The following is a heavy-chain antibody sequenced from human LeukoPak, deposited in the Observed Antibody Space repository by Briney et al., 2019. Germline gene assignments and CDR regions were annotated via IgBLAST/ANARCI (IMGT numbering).Heavy chain of an antibody. V-gene: IGHV5-51*01. D-gene: IGHD1-1*01. J-gene: IGHJ4*02. Sequence: VESLKISCKGSGYSFTNYWIAWVRQMPGRGLEWMVIINPSDSDTRYSPSFQGQVTISADKSISTAYLQWSSLKASDSAMYYCARAWNFDYWGQGTLVTGSS. CDR3: ARAWNFDY. CDR2: INPSDSDT. CDR1: GYSFTNYW.